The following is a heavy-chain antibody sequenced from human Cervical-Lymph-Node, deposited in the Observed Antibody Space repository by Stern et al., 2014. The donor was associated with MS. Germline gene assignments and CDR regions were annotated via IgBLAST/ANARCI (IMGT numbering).Heavy chain of an antibody. CDR1: GYTFTSYG. CDR2: ISAYNGNT. D-gene: IGHD3-10*01. CDR3: ARVADYYGSGSYSPFDY. J-gene: IGHJ4*02. V-gene: IGHV1-18*01. Sequence: QVQLVQSGAEVKKPGASVKVSCKASGYTFTSYGISWVLQAPGQGLEWMGWISAYNGNTNYAQKLQGRVTMTTDTSTSTAYMELRSLRSDDTAVYYCARVADYYGSGSYSPFDYWGQGTLVTVSS.